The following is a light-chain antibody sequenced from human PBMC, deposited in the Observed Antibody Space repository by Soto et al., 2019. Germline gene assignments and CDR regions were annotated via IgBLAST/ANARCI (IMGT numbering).Light chain of an antibody. CDR3: QQYNNWPF. V-gene: IGKV3-15*01. J-gene: IGKJ4*01. CDR1: QSVSSY. Sequence: EIVWRQSPDTLSLSPGERATLSCRASQSVSSYLAWYQQKPGQAPRLLIYGASTRATGIPARFSGSGSGTEFTLTISSLQSEDFAVYYCQQYNNWPFFGGGGNV. CDR2: GAS.